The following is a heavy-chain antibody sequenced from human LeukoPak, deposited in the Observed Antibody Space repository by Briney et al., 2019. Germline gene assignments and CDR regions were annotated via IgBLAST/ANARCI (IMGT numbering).Heavy chain of an antibody. CDR3: ARDGDGRGEDFDY. Sequence: GGSLRLSCAAFGFTFSSYWMSWVRQTPGKGLEWVASIEQDGSEKYYVDSAKGRFTISRDNAKNSLYPQMNSLRAEDTAVYYCARDGDGRGEDFDYWGQGILVTVSS. V-gene: IGHV3-7*01. J-gene: IGHJ4*02. CDR1: GFTFSSYW. CDR2: IEQDGSEK. D-gene: IGHD4-17*01.